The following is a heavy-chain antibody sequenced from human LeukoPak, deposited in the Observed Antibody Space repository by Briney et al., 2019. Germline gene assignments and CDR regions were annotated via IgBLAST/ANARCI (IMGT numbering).Heavy chain of an antibody. CDR2: ISSSGSTI. Sequence: GGSLRLSCAASGFTSSSYSMNGVRQGPGKGPAWVSYISSSGSTIYYADSVKGRFTISRDNAKNSLYLQMNSLRAEDMALYYCAKGKGAMIVADYFDYWGQGTLVTVSS. CDR3: AKGKGAMIVADYFDY. CDR1: GFTSSSYS. J-gene: IGHJ4*02. D-gene: IGHD3-22*01. V-gene: IGHV3-48*04.